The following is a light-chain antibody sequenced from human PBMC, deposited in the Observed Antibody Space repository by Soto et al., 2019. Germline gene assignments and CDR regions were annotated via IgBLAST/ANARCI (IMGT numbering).Light chain of an antibody. V-gene: IGKV1-12*01. CDR3: QQANSFPWT. CDR2: AAS. CDR1: QDITTW. Sequence: DIRMTQSPSPVSASVGDRVTITCRASQDITTWLAWYRQKLGKAPELLIYAASNLQSGVPSRCSGSGSGTDFTLTISSLQPEDVATYYCQQANSFPWTFGQGTRVEI. J-gene: IGKJ1*01.